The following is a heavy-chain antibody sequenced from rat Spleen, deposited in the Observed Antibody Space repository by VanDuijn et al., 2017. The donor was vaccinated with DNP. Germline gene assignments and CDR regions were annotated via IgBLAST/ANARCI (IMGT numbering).Heavy chain of an antibody. Sequence: EVQLQESGPGLVKPSQSLSLTCSVTGSSIISNYWAWIRKFPGNKMEWTGYISYSGTTSYNPSLKSRISITRDTSKNLFFLHLNSVTTEDTATYYCARWTRYFDYWGQGVMVTVSS. V-gene: IGHV3-1*01. D-gene: IGHD1-7*01. J-gene: IGHJ2*01. CDR3: ARWTRYFDY. CDR2: ISYSGTT. CDR1: GSSIISNY.